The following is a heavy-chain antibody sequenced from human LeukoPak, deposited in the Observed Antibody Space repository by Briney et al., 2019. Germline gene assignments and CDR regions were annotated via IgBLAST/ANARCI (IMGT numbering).Heavy chain of an antibody. CDR3: AGHHPRNTVDF. V-gene: IGHV4-59*08. D-gene: IGHD2/OR15-2a*01. CDR1: GGSISSYQ. J-gene: IGHJ4*02. Sequence: SETLSLTCTVSGGSISSYQWSWIRQPPGKGLEWIGYISYSGFTNYNPSLKSRVTISLDTSKNQFSLKLTSVTDADTAVYYCAGHHPRNTVDFWGQGTLVTVSS. CDR2: ISYSGFT.